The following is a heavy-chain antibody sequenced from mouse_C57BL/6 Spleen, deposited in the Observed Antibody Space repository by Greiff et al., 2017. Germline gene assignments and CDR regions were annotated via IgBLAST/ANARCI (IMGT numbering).Heavy chain of an antibody. V-gene: IGHV1-50*01. Sequence: QVQLQQPGAELVKPGASVKLSCKASGYTFTSYWMQWVKQRPGQGLEWIGEIDPSDSYTNYNQKFKGKATLTVDTSSSTAYMQLSSLTSEDSAVYYCARGRSWLAYGGQGTLVTVSA. D-gene: IGHD1-1*01. CDR1: GYTFTSYW. CDR3: ARGRSWLAY. J-gene: IGHJ3*01. CDR2: IDPSDSYT.